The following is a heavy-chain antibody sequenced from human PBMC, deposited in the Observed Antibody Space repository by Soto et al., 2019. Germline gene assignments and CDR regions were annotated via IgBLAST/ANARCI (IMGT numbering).Heavy chain of an antibody. Sequence: SETLSLTCSVSGGSISSVGYYWSWIRQHPGKGLEWVGYFYNSGSVFHNPSLKSRVTISVDTSKNQFSLQLISVTAADTAVYYCARGAVTNLYYYYYGMDVWGQGTTVTVS. J-gene: IGHJ6*02. CDR3: ARGAVTNLYYYYYGMDV. V-gene: IGHV4-31*03. CDR1: GGSISSVGYY. D-gene: IGHD4-4*01. CDR2: FYNSGSV.